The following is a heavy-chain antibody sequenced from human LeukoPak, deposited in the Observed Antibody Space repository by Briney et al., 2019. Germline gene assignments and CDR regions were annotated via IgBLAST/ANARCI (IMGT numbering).Heavy chain of an antibody. J-gene: IGHJ4*02. CDR1: GGSISSYY. V-gene: IGHV4-59*01. Sequence: SETLSLTCTVSGGSISSYYWSWIRQPPGKGLEWIGYIYYSGSTNYNPSLKSRVTISVDTSKNQFSLKLGSVTAADTAVYYCARARSPKTFDYWGQGTLVTVSS. CDR2: IYYSGST. CDR3: ARARSPKTFDY. D-gene: IGHD6-19*01.